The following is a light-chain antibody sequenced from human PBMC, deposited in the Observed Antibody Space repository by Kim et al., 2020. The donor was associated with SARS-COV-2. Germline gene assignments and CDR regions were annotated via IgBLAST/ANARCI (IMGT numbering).Light chain of an antibody. Sequence: QSALTQPASVSGSPGQSITVSCTGTSSDVGTYNYVSWYQQHPGKVPKLLIYEVSKRPSGPSDRFSGSKSGNTASLTISGLQAEDEADYYCSSYTSSDTWVFGGGTQLTVL. CDR2: EVS. CDR3: SSYTSSDTWV. CDR1: SSDVGTYNY. J-gene: IGLJ3*02. V-gene: IGLV2-14*01.